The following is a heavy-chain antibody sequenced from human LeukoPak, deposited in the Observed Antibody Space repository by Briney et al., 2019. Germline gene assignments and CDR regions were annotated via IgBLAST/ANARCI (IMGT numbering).Heavy chain of an antibody. CDR3: ARDKIAARGWFDP. CDR1: GFTFSDYH. V-gene: IGHV3-20*04. J-gene: IGHJ5*02. CDR2: INWNGGST. D-gene: IGHD6-6*01. Sequence: GGSLRLSCAASGFTFSDYHMSWIRQAPGKGLEWVSGINWNGGSTGYADSVKGRFTISRDNAKNSLYLQMNSLRAEDTALYYCARDKIAARGWFDPWGQGTLVTVSS.